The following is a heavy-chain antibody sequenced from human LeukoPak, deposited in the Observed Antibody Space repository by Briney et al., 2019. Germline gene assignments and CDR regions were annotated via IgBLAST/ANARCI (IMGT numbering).Heavy chain of an antibody. D-gene: IGHD2-15*01. CDR3: ARATSCSGGSCHRPFDY. V-gene: IGHV4-39*07. CDR2: IFYSGST. Sequence: PSETLSLTCTVSGGSISSSSYFWGWIRQPPGRGLEWIGSIFYSGSTYYNPSLKSRVTISVDTSKNQFSLKLNSVTAADTAVYYCARATSCSGGSCHRPFDYWGQGTLVTVSS. CDR1: GGSISSSSYF. J-gene: IGHJ4*02.